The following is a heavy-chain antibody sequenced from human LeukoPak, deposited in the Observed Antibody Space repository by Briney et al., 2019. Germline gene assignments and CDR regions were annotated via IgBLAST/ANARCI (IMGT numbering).Heavy chain of an antibody. CDR1: GGSISSGGYY. CDR3: ARGHGRRWPNYYYYYGMDV. V-gene: IGHV4-30-2*01. Sequence: SQTLSLTCTVSGGSISSGGYYWSWIRQPPGKGLEWIGEINHSGSTNYNPSLKSRVTISVDTSKNQFSLKLSSVTAADTAVYYCARGHGRRWPNYYYYYGMDVWGQGTTVTVSS. J-gene: IGHJ6*02. D-gene: IGHD1-26*01. CDR2: INHSGST.